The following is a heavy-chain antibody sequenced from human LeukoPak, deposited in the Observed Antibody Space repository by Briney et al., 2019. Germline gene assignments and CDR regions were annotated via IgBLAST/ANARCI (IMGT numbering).Heavy chain of an antibody. CDR3: ARDSYYYDSSTYRVFDY. CDR2: IYTSGST. CDR1: GGSISSYY. J-gene: IGHJ4*02. Sequence: SETLSLTCTVSGGSISSYYWSWIRQPAGKGLEWIGRIYTSGSTNYNPSLKSRVTMSVDTSKNQFSLNLSSVTAADTAVYYCARDSYYYDSSTYRVFDYWGQGTLVTVSS. V-gene: IGHV4-4*07. D-gene: IGHD3-22*01.